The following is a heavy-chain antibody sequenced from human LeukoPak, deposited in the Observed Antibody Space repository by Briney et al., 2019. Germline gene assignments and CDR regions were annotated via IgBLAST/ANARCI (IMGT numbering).Heavy chain of an antibody. CDR3: ARSNYGGKGAGDNWFDP. Sequence: VAAVNVSCKASVYTFTSYGISWVRQAPGQGLEWMGWTNPNSGGTNYAQKFQGRVTMTRDTSITTAYMELSSLKSDDTAVYYCARSNYGGKGAGDNWFDPWGQGTLATVSS. V-gene: IGHV1-2*02. CDR1: VYTFTSYG. D-gene: IGHD4-23*01. CDR2: TNPNSGGT. J-gene: IGHJ5*02.